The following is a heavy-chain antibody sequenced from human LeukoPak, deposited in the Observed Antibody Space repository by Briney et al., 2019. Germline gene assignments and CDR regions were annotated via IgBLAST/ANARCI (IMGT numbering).Heavy chain of an antibody. V-gene: IGHV3-15*07. Sequence: PGVTLRRSCAVSGLTLSNVWMNWVRQAPGKGLEWVGRIRSQTAGGTTDFAAPVKGRFSISRDDSKNSLYLQMNSLTSEDTAVYYCAKGPRLSAAASSFDYWGQGTLVTVSS. CDR2: IRSQTAGGTT. J-gene: IGHJ4*02. D-gene: IGHD6-13*01. CDR3: AKGPRLSAAASSFDY. CDR1: GLTLSNVW.